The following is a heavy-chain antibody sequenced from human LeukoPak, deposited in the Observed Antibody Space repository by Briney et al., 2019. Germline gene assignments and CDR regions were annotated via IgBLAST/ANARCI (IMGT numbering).Heavy chain of an antibody. Sequence: PSETLSLTCSVSGGSISSYYWSWIRQPPGKGLEWIGYLYYSGSTNSNPSLKSRVTISIDTSRHQFSLKLNSATAADTAVYYCVSQGSWGQGTLVTVSS. V-gene: IGHV4-59*08. CDR1: GGSISSYY. J-gene: IGHJ4*02. CDR3: VSQGS. CDR2: LYYSGST.